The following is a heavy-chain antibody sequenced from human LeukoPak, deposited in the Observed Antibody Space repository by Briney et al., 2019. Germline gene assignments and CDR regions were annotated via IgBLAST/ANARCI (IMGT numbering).Heavy chain of an antibody. CDR1: GGSISSHY. CDR2: MSYSGST. D-gene: IGHD3-10*01. J-gene: IGHJ4*02. Sequence: SETLSLTCTVSGGSISSHYWSWVRQPPGTGLEWIGYMSYSGSTNYNPSLKSRVTISVDTSKNQFSLKMSSVTAADTAVYYCARDRGDYFDYWGQGTLVTVSS. V-gene: IGHV4-59*11. CDR3: ARDRGDYFDY.